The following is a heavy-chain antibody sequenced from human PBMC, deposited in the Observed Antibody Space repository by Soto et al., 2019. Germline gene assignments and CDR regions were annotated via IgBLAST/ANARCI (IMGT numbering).Heavy chain of an antibody. D-gene: IGHD6-19*01. V-gene: IGHV3-23*01. Sequence: EVQLLESGGGLVQPGGSLRLSCAASGFTFSSYAMSWVRQAPGKGLEWVSGISGSGGSTYYADSVKGRFIISRDNSKNTLYLPMNSLRAEDTALYYCAKDRGEGAVAVPYYFDYWGQGTLVTVSS. J-gene: IGHJ4*02. CDR1: GFTFSSYA. CDR3: AKDRGEGAVAVPYYFDY. CDR2: ISGSGGST.